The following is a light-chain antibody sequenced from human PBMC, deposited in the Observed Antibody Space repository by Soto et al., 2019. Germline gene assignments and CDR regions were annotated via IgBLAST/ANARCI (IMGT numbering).Light chain of an antibody. Sequence: DIQMTQSPSSLSASVGDRVTITCRASQSISSYLNWYQQKPGKAPKLLIYGASSLQSGVPSRFSGSGSGTDFTLTISSLQPEDFATYYCQQCYTIPPLTFGGGTRLEIK. CDR1: QSISSY. V-gene: IGKV1-39*01. CDR2: GAS. J-gene: IGKJ4*01. CDR3: QQCYTIPPLT.